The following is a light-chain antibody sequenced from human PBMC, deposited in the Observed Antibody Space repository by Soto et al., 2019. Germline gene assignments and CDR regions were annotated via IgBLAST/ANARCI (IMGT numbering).Light chain of an antibody. J-gene: IGKJ2*01. Sequence: DIQMTQSPSSLSASVGDRVTITCQASQNIRNFLNWYQQKPGRAPKLLIYGASTLQSGVPSRFSGSGSGTDFTLLISSLQSEDFATYYCQQYFSYPYTFGQGTKLEIK. CDR2: GAS. CDR1: QNIRNF. CDR3: QQYFSYPYT. V-gene: IGKV1-39*01.